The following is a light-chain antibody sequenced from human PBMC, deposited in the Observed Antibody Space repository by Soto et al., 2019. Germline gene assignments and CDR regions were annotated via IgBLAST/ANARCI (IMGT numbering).Light chain of an antibody. CDR2: GVS. CDR3: SSFSSSSTRYL. CDR1: SSDVGAYNY. V-gene: IGLV2-14*01. J-gene: IGLJ1*01. Sequence: QSALAQPASVSGSPGQSITISCTGTSSDVGAYNYVSWYQQHPGEAPKLMIFGVSNRPSGVSNRFSGSKSGNTASLTISGLXAEDEADYYCSSFSSSSTRYLLGTGTKVTVL.